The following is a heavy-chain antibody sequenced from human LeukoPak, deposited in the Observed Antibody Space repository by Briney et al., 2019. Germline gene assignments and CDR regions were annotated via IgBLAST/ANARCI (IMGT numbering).Heavy chain of an antibody. Sequence: PGRSLRLSCAASGFTFDDYAMHWVRQTPGKGLEWVSGISWNSGNIGYADSVKGRFTISRDDAKNSLYLQMNSLRAEDTALYYCAKEGGYYYDSSGYYYDYWGQGTLVTVSS. J-gene: IGHJ4*02. D-gene: IGHD3-22*01. V-gene: IGHV3-9*01. CDR1: GFTFDDYA. CDR3: AKEGGYYYDSSGYYYDY. CDR2: ISWNSGNI.